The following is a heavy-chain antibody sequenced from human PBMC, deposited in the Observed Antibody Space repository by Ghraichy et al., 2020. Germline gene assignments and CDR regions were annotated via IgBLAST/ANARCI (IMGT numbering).Heavy chain of an antibody. J-gene: IGHJ6*02. D-gene: IGHD3-22*01. CDR1: GVAIYDHY. CDR2: ITGAANT. CDR3: ARYFATSGYTPGAMDV. Sequence: GESLNISCAVSGVAIYDHYMTWVRQAPGKGLQWVSVITGAANTYYADSVKGRFTISRDRSTNTLYLQMTSLRAEDTAVYYCARYFATSGYTPGAMDVWGQGTTVTVSS. V-gene: IGHV3-66*01.